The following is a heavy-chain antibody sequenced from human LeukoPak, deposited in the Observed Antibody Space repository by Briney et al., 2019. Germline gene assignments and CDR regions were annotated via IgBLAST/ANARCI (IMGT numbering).Heavy chain of an antibody. CDR1: GFTVSSNY. CDR2: SSTSGSIT. D-gene: IGHD3-10*02. J-gene: IGHJ4*02. V-gene: IGHV3-11*04. Sequence: PGGSLRLSCAASGFTVSSNYMSWVRQAPGKGLQWLAYSSTSGSITYYADSVKGRFTISRDHAKNSVYLQMNSLRAEDTAVYYCARDFSDVRGNIFDSWGQGTLVTVSS. CDR3: ARDFSDVRGNIFDS.